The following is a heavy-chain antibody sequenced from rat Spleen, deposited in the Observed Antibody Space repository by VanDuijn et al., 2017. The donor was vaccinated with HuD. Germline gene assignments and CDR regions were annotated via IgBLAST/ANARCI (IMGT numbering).Heavy chain of an antibody. D-gene: IGHD4-3*01. J-gene: IGHJ2*01. CDR3: TSEGFGVPDYFDY. CDR2: ISYDGSST. Sequence: EVQLVESGGGLVQPGRSMKLSCAASGFTFSNYDMAWVRQAPTKGLEWVASISYDGSSTYYRDSVKGRFTISRDNAKSTLYLQMDSLRSEDTATYYCTSEGFGVPDYFDYWGQGVMVTVSS. CDR1: GFTFSNYD. V-gene: IGHV5-20*01.